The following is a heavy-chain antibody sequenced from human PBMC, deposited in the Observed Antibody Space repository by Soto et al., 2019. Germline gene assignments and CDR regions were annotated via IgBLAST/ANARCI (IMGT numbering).Heavy chain of an antibody. J-gene: IGHJ4*02. CDR3: AKASGSYYNVGSDY. CDR2: ISGSGGST. Sequence: GGSLRLSCAASGFTFSNYAMIWVRQAPGKGLEWVSGISGSGGSTYYADSVKGRFTISRDNSKNTLYLQMISVRVEDTAVYYCAKASGSYYNVGSDYWGQGTLDPVSS. V-gene: IGHV3-23*01. CDR1: GFTFSNYA. D-gene: IGHD3-10*01.